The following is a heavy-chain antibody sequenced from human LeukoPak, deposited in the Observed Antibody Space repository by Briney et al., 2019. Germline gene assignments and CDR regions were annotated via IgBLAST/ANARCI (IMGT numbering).Heavy chain of an antibody. CDR1: GFTFSSYS. Sequence: GGSLRLSCAASGFTFSSYSMHWVRQAPGKGLEWVSAIRGSGGSTYYADSVKGRFTISRDSSKHTLYLQMNSLRAEDTAVYYCAKPSLRYSSQYAFDIWGQGTMVTVSS. CDR2: IRGSGGST. CDR3: AKPSLRYSSQYAFDI. J-gene: IGHJ3*02. D-gene: IGHD6-13*01. V-gene: IGHV3-23*01.